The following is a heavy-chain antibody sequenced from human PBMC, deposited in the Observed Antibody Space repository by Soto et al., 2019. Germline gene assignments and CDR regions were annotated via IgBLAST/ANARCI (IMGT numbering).Heavy chain of an antibody. J-gene: IGHJ4*02. CDR1: GGSIISSNHY. CDR3: ASHYFDSWTGHYTGVFYFDF. Sequence: SETLSLTCTVSGGSIISSNHYWAWIRQPPGEGLEWNGCMYHSGNTYYNPSLNSRVTISVVTSKNQFSLKLSSVTAADTALYFCASHYFDSWTGHYTGVFYFDFWGQGALVTVS. CDR2: MYHSGNT. V-gene: IGHV4-39*01. D-gene: IGHD3-9*01.